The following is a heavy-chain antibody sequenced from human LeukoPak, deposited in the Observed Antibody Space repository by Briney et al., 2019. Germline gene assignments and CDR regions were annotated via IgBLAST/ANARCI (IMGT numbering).Heavy chain of an antibody. V-gene: IGHV5-51*01. CDR1: GYSFTSPW. CDR3: ARRYCSGGRCYYFDY. J-gene: IGHJ4*02. CDR2: IYPGDSDT. Sequence: PGESLKISCKGSGYSFTSPWIGWVRQMPGKGLEWMGIIYPGDSDTRYSPSFQGQVTISADKSISTAYLQWSSLKASDTAMYYCARRYCSGGRCYYFDYWGQGTLVTVSS. D-gene: IGHD2-15*01.